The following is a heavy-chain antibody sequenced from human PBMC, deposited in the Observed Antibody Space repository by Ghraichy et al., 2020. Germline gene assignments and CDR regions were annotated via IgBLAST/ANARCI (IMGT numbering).Heavy chain of an antibody. CDR1: GFTFSSYG. CDR3: AKMGIAAAGTPLDY. V-gene: IGHV3-30*18. D-gene: IGHD6-13*01. CDR2: ISYDGSNK. Sequence: GGSLRLSCAASGFTFSSYGMHWVRQAPGKGLEWVAVISYDGSNKYYADSVKGRFTISRDNSKNTLYLQMNSLRAEDTAVYYCAKMGIAAAGTPLDYWGQGTLVTVSS. J-gene: IGHJ4*02.